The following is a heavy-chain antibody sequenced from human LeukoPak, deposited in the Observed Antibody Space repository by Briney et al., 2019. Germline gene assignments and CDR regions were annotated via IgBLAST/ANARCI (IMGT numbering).Heavy chain of an antibody. CDR2: ISSSSSYI. V-gene: IGHV3-21*01. CDR1: GFTFSTYS. Sequence: GGSLRLSCAASGFTFSTYSMNWVRQAPGKGLEWVSSISSSSSYIYYADSVKGRFTISRDNAKNSLYLQMNSLRAEDTAVYYCARVSDVGIVVVGYFDYWGQGTLVTVSS. D-gene: IGHD3-22*01. CDR3: ARVSDVGIVVVGYFDY. J-gene: IGHJ4*02.